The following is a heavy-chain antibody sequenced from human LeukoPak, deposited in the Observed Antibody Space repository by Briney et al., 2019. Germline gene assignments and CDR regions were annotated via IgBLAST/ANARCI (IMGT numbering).Heavy chain of an antibody. CDR3: ARDLVYLIDEDYG. Sequence: SETLSLTCSVSGGSFNSYYCSWIRQPAGKGLEWIGRIHTSGSTDYTPSLQSRVTISIDTSKRQFYLNLSSVTAADTAVYYCARDLVYLIDEDYGWGQGTLVTVSS. D-gene: IGHD4-17*01. J-gene: IGHJ4*02. V-gene: IGHV4-4*07. CDR2: IHTSGST. CDR1: GGSFNSYY.